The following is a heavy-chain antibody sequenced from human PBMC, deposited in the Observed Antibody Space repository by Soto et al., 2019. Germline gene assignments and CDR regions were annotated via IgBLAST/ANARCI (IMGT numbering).Heavy chain of an antibody. D-gene: IGHD5-18*01. J-gene: IGHJ3*02. V-gene: IGHV1-2*02. CDR2: INPNSGGT. CDR1: GYTFTGYY. CDR3: ATTAWIQLWAVCTDAFDX. Sequence: ASVKVSCKASGYTFTGYYMHWVRQAPGQGLEWMGWINPNSGGTNYAQKFQGRVTMTRDTSISTAYMELSRLRSDDTAVYYCATTAWIQLWAVCTDAFDXWGQGTMVTVS.